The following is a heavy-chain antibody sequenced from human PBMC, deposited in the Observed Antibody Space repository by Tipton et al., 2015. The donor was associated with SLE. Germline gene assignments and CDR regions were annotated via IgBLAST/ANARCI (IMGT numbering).Heavy chain of an antibody. CDR2: INPSGGST. J-gene: IGHJ2*01. CDR1: RYTFTNYY. D-gene: IGHD2/OR15-2a*01. V-gene: IGHV1-46*03. Sequence: QLVQSGAEVKKPGASVKVSCKASRYTFTNYYMHWVRQAPGQGLEWMGIINPSGGSTSYAQKFQGRVTMTRDTSTSTVYMALSSLRSEDTAVYYCARDKTDYCQPDWYFDLWCRGTLVTVSS. CDR3: ARDKTDYCQPDWYFDL.